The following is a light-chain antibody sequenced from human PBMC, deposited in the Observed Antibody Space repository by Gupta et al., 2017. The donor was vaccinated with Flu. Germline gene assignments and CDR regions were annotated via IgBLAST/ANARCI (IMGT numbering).Light chain of an antibody. Sequence: QSVLTQPPSASGTPGQRVTTSCSGSSSNIGSNTVNWYQQLPGTAPKILIYSNNQRPSGFPDRFSGSKSGTSASLAISGLQSEDEADYYCAAWDDSLNGVVFGGGTKLTVL. CDR3: AAWDDSLNGVV. CDR1: SSNIGSNT. J-gene: IGLJ2*01. V-gene: IGLV1-44*01. CDR2: SNN.